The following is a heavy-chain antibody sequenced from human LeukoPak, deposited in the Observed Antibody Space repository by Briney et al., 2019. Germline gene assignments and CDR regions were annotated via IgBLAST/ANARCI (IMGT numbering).Heavy chain of an antibody. CDR3: ARWSSSWYSFDY. CDR2: TSYSGST. J-gene: IGHJ4*02. D-gene: IGHD6-13*01. Sequence: SETLSLTCTVSGGSITSYYWNWIRQPPGKGLEWIGYTSYSGSTNYNPSLKSRATLSVDTSKNQPSLRLSSLTAADTAVYYCARWSSSWYSFDYWGQGALVTVSS. CDR1: GGSITSYY. V-gene: IGHV4-59*01.